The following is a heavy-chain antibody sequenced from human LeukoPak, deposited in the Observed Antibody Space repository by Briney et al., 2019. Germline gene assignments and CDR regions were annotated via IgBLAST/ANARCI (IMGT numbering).Heavy chain of an antibody. CDR2: INPNSGAT. V-gene: IGHV1-2*02. CDR3: ARGSRITRLVEGP. J-gene: IGHJ5*02. CDR1: RYTFTGYY. Sequence: ASVKVSCKASRYTFTGYYMHWVRQAPGQGLEWMGWINPNSGATNYAQKFQGRVTMTRDTSINTAYLDLSRLRSDDTAVYYCARGSRITRLVEGPWGQGTMVTVSS. D-gene: IGHD3-22*01.